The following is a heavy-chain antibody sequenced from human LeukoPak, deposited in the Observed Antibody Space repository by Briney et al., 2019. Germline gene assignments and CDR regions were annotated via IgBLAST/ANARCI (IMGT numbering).Heavy chain of an antibody. Sequence: GGSLRLSCAASGFTFSSYAMSWVRQAPGKGLEWVSAISGSGGSTYYADSVKGRFTISRDNSKNTLYLQMNSLRAEDTAVYYCAKRTGGAAAGFFPGPFDYWGQGTLVTVSS. V-gene: IGHV3-23*01. D-gene: IGHD6-13*01. J-gene: IGHJ4*02. CDR2: ISGSGGST. CDR3: AKRTGGAAAGFFPGPFDY. CDR1: GFTFSSYA.